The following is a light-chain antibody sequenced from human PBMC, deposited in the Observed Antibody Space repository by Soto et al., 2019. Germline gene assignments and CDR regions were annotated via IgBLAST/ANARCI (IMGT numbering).Light chain of an antibody. V-gene: IGLV1-44*01. J-gene: IGLJ1*01. CDR3: ATWDDSLDVHV. CDR2: GNN. Sequence: QSVLTQPPSASGTPGQTITISCSGGRSNIGINTVSWYEHLPGTAPRLLIYGNNQRPSGVPDRFSGSKSGTSASLAISGLQSEDEAHYYCATWDDSLDVHVFGTGTKVTV. CDR1: RSNIGINT.